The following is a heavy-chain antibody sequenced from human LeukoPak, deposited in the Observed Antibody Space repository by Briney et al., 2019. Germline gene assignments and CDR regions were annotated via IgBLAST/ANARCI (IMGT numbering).Heavy chain of an antibody. V-gene: IGHV1-2*02. CDR3: ARDGIGDTAMVSPDY. J-gene: IGHJ4*02. Sequence: ASVKVSCKASGYTFTGYYMHWVRQAPGQGPEWMGWINPNSGGTNYAQKFQGRVTMTRDTSISTAYMELSRLRSDDTAVYYCARDGIGDTAMVSPDYWGQGTLVTVSS. CDR1: GYTFTGYY. D-gene: IGHD5-18*01. CDR2: INPNSGGT.